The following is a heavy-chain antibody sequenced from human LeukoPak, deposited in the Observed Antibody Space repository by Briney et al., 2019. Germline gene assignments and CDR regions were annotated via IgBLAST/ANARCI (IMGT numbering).Heavy chain of an antibody. V-gene: IGHV4-59*01. J-gene: IGHJ4*02. D-gene: IGHD4-17*01. Sequence: SETLSLTCTVSGCSITSYYWSWIRQPPGKGLDWIGYIYYSGSTNYNPSLKSRVTILVDTSKNQFSLKLSSVTAADTAVYYCARNGDYVGFDYWGQGTLVTVSS. CDR3: ARNGDYVGFDY. CDR2: IYYSGST. CDR1: GCSITSYY.